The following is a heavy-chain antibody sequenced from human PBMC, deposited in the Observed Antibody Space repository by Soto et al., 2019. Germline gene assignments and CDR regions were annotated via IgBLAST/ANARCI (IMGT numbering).Heavy chain of an antibody. CDR3: ARGSSNSYASYYYGMDV. Sequence: SQTLSLTCAISGDSVSSNSAAWNWIRQSPSRGLEWLGRTYYRSKWYNDYAVSVKSRITINPDTSKNQFSLQPNSVTPEDTAVYYCARGSSNSYASYYYGMDVWGQGTTVTVSS. CDR2: TYYRSKWYN. V-gene: IGHV6-1*01. D-gene: IGHD5-18*01. J-gene: IGHJ6*02. CDR1: GDSVSSNSAA.